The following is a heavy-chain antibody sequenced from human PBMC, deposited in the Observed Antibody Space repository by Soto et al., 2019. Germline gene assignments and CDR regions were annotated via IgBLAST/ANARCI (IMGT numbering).Heavy chain of an antibody. CDR3: AGDLSSSCWLDY. J-gene: IGHJ4*02. CDR1: GFTFSSYG. Sequence: QVQLVESGGGVVQPGRSLRLSCVASGFTFSSYGMHWVRQAPGKGLEWVALIWNDGSYKYFADSVKGRFTISRDNSKNPLYMQMNSLRVEDTAVYYCAGDLSSSCWLDYWGQGTLVTVSS. D-gene: IGHD2-2*01. V-gene: IGHV3-33*01. CDR2: IWNDGSYK.